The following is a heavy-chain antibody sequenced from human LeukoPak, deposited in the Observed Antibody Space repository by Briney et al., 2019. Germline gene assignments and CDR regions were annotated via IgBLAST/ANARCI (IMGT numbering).Heavy chain of an antibody. Sequence: GGSLRLSCAASGFTFSSYAMNWVRQSPGKGLEWVSAISGSGGSTYYADSVKGRFTIHRDNSKNTLYLPMNSLRAEDTAVYYCAKAVSGNYIKGFDYWGQGILVTVSS. CDR3: AKAVSGNYIKGFDY. D-gene: IGHD1-26*01. CDR1: GFTFSSYA. V-gene: IGHV3-23*01. J-gene: IGHJ4*02. CDR2: ISGSGGST.